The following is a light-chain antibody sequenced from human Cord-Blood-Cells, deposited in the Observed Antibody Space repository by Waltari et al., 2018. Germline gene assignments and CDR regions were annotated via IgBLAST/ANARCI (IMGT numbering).Light chain of an antibody. V-gene: IGKV2-28*01. CDR2: LGS. Sequence: DIVMTQSPLSLPVTPGEPASISCRSSQSLLHSNGYNYLDWYLQTPGQSPQLLTYLGSNRASGVPDRFSGSGSGTDFTLKISRVEAEDVGVYYCMQALQTHTFGQGTKLEIK. CDR3: MQALQTHT. CDR1: QSLLHSNGYNY. J-gene: IGKJ2*01.